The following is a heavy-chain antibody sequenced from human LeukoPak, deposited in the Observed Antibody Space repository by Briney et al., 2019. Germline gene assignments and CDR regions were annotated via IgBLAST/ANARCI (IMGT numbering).Heavy chain of an antibody. CDR1: GFTFSNYA. CDR2: ITGGSSGI. D-gene: IGHD3-9*01. J-gene: IGHJ4*02. CDR3: AKWGDYDVLTGYYVSDY. V-gene: IGHV3-23*01. Sequence: PGGSLRLSCAASGFTFSNYAMSWVRQAPGKGLEWVSAITGGSSGICYADSMKSRFTISRDNSKNTLYLQINSLRAEDTAVYYCAKWGDYDVLTGYYVSDYWGQGTLVTVSS.